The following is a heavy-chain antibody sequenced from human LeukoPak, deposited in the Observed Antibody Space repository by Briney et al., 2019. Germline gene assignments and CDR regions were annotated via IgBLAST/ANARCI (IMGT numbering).Heavy chain of an antibody. V-gene: IGHV3-30*04. CDR1: GFTFSSYA. J-gene: IGHJ4*02. CDR3: ARGLGAAAATFDY. D-gene: IGHD6-13*01. Sequence: GGSLRLSCAASGFTFSSYAMHWVRQAPGKGLEWVAVISYDGSNKYYADSVKGRFTISRDNSKNTLYLQMNSLRAEDTAVYYCARGLGAAAATFDYWGQGTLVTVSS. CDR2: ISYDGSNK.